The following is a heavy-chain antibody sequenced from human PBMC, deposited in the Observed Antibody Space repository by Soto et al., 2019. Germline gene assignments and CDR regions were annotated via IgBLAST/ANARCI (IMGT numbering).Heavy chain of an antibody. D-gene: IGHD3-10*01. CDR1: GFTFSSYW. CDR2: INSDGSST. CDR3: ARVFYGSGPDYYYYGMDV. J-gene: IGHJ6*02. V-gene: IGHV3-74*01. Sequence: GGSLRLSCAASGFTFSSYWMHWVRQAPGKGLVWVSRINSDGSSTSYADSVKGRFTISRDNAKNTLYLQMNSLGAEDTAVYYCARVFYGSGPDYYYYGMDVWGQGTTVTVSS.